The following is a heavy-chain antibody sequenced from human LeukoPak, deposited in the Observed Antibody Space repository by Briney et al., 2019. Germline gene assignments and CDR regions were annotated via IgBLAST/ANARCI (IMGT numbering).Heavy chain of an antibody. CDR1: GFTFSSYA. Sequence: GGSLRLSCAASGFTFSSYAMSWVRQAPGKGLEWVSAISGSGGSTYYADSVKGRFTISRDNSKNTLYLQMNSLRAEDTAVYYCAKEITDIVVPHNWFDPWGQGTLVTVSS. CDR2: ISGSGGST. CDR3: AKEITDIVVPHNWFDP. V-gene: IGHV3-23*01. J-gene: IGHJ5*02. D-gene: IGHD2-2*01.